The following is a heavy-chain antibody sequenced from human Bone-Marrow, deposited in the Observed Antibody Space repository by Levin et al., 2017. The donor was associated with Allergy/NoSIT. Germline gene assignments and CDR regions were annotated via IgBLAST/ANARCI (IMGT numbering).Heavy chain of an antibody. CDR3: AGSVSGTPDAFDI. V-gene: IGHV3-48*01. CDR2: ISSSSSTI. CDR1: GFTFSSYS. Sequence: GGSLRLSCAASGFTFSSYSMNWVRQAPGKGLEWVSYISSSSSTIYYADSVKGRFTISRDNAKNSLYLQMNSLRAEDTAVYYCAGSVSGTPDAFDIWGQGTMVTVSS. D-gene: IGHD1-26*01. J-gene: IGHJ3*02.